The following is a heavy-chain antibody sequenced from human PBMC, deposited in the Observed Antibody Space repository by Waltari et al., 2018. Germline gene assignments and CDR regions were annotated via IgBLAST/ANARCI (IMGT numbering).Heavy chain of an antibody. CDR3: AKEMTPYSSSSDFDS. CDR2: INDNAGST. V-gene: IGHV3-23*01. Sequence: EVQLLESGGGLERPGGSLTLPCTASGFKLGDYATSWVRQAPGKGLEWVSEINDNAGSTYYAASVKGRFTISRDNSRNTLYLQMNSLRAEDTAIYYCAKEMTPYSSSSDFDSWGQGTLVTVSS. CDR1: GFKLGDYA. J-gene: IGHJ4*02. D-gene: IGHD6-6*01.